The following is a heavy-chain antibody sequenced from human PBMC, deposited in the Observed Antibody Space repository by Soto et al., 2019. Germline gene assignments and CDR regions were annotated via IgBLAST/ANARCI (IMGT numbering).Heavy chain of an antibody. J-gene: IGHJ5*02. Sequence: SETLSLTCAVYGGSFSGYYWSWIRQRPGKGLEWIGEINHSGSTNYNPSLKSLVTISVDTSKNHVSLILNSVTTADTAVYYCARVGPWVPYYYDSSPYTFENWFDPWGQGTLVTVSS. D-gene: IGHD3-22*01. CDR1: GGSFSGYY. CDR2: INHSGST. CDR3: ARVGPWVPYYYDSSPYTFENWFDP. V-gene: IGHV4-34*01.